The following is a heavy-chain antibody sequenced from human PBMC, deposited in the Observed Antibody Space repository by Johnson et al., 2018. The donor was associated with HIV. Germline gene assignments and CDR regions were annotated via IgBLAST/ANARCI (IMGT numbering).Heavy chain of an antibody. D-gene: IGHD6-13*01. CDR2: ISSSGSTI. Sequence: QVQLVESGGGLVKPGGSLRLSCSASGFTFSDYYMSWIRQAPGKGLEWVSYISSSGSTIYYADSVKGRFTISRDNAKNSLYLQMNSLRAEHTAVYYCARAPQAKGYSSRWYWGHGNAFDIWGQGTMVTVSS. V-gene: IGHV3-11*04. CDR1: GFTFSDYY. J-gene: IGHJ3*02. CDR3: ARAPQAKGYSSRWYWGHGNAFDI.